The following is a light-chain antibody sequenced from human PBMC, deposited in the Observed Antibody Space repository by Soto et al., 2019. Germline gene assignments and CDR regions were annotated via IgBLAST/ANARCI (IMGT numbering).Light chain of an antibody. Sequence: DIQMTQSPSSVSASIGDRVTITCRASQHISTWLVWYQQKARKAPQLLIYAASSLQSGVPSRFSGSGSGTDFTLTISSLQPDDSATYYCQQANTFPFTFGQGTRLEI. V-gene: IGKV1-12*01. CDR3: QQANTFPFT. J-gene: IGKJ2*01. CDR2: AAS. CDR1: QHISTW.